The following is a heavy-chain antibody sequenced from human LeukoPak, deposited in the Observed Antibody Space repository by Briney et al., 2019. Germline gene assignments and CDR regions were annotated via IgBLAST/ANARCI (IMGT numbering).Heavy chain of an antibody. D-gene: IGHD3-10*01. CDR3: ARGAYGSGSSYNYYGMDV. CDR2: IYPDDSDN. V-gene: IGHV5-51*01. J-gene: IGHJ6*02. Sequence: GESLNISFEGSGYGFRNRRIGWVRPVPGKGLEWMGIIYPDDSDNIYNPSFEGQVTISADTSISTAYLQWSSLKASDAAMYYCARGAYGSGSSYNYYGMDVWGQGTTVTVSS. CDR1: GYGFRNRR.